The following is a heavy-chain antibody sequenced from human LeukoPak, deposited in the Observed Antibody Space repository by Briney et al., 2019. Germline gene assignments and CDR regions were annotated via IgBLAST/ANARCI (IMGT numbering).Heavy chain of an antibody. V-gene: IGHV3-73*01. CDR1: GFTFSGSA. Sequence: PGGSLRLSCAAPGFTFSGSAMHWVRQASGKGLEWVGCIRSKANSYATAYAASVKGRFTISRDDSKNTAYLQMNGLKTEDTAVYYCTRHNYSNHENYWGQGTLVTVSS. CDR2: IRSKANSYAT. CDR3: TRHNYSNHENY. D-gene: IGHD4-11*01. J-gene: IGHJ4*02.